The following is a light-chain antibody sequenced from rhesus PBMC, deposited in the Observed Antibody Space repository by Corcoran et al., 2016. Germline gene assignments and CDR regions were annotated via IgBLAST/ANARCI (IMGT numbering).Light chain of an antibody. Sequence: DIQMTQSPSSLSASVGDRVTITCRASQGITNDLAWYQQKPGENPKLLIYEASRLQSGLPSGFSGSGSGTDFTLTIRSLQSVDFATYCCQHYDSTPPMYTFGQGTKVEIK. V-gene: IGKV1-25*01. J-gene: IGKJ2*01. CDR3: QHYDSTPPMYT. CDR1: QGITND. CDR2: EAS.